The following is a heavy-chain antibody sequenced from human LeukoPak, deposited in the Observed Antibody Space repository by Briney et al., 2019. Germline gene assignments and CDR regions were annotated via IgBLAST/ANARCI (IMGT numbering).Heavy chain of an antibody. CDR1: GGSISSYY. CDR3: ARHFSRGNWFDP. J-gene: IGHJ5*02. CDR2: IYHSGST. Sequence: SETLSLTCTVSGGSISSYYWGWIRQPPGKGLEWIGSIYHSGSTYYNPSLKSRVTISVDTSKNQFSLKLSSVTAADTAVYYCARHFSRGNWFDPWGQGTLVTVSS. D-gene: IGHD3-3*02. V-gene: IGHV4-38-2*02.